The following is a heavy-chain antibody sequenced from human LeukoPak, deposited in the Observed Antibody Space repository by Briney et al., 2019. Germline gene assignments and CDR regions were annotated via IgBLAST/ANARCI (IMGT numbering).Heavy chain of an antibody. D-gene: IGHD2-2*01. CDR3: ARDAYCSSTSCLPFDY. J-gene: IGHJ4*02. CDR1: GSTFDDYA. CDR2: ISWNSGSI. Sequence: GGSLRLSCAASGSTFDDYAMHWVRQAPGKGLEWVSGISWNSGSIGYADSVKGRFTISRDNAKNSLYLQMNSLRAEDTAVYYCARDAYCSSTSCLPFDYWGQGTLVTVSS. V-gene: IGHV3-9*01.